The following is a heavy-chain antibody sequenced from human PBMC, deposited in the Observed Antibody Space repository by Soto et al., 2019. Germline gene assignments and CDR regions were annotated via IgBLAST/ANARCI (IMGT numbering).Heavy chain of an antibody. J-gene: IGHJ6*02. Sequence: VQLVESGGGVVQPGRSLRLSCAASGFSFSGHGIHWVRQAPGKGLEWVALISYDGSHKYYTDSVKGRLTISRDNSENTVYLQMNSLRAEDTAVYYCAKDRAGYSRGMDVWGQGTTVTVSS. V-gene: IGHV3-30*18. CDR1: GFSFSGHG. CDR3: AKDRAGYSRGMDV. D-gene: IGHD1-26*01. CDR2: ISYDGSHK.